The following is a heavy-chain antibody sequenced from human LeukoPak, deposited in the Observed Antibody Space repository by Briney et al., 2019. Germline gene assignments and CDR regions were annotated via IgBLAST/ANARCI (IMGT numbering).Heavy chain of an antibody. V-gene: IGHV1-46*01. D-gene: IGHD6-19*01. J-gene: IGHJ6*03. CDR3: ARLKYSSGWYALYYYYYYMDV. CDR2: INPSGGST. CDR1: GYTFTSYY. Sequence: GASVKVSCKASGYTFTSYYMHWVRQAPGQGLEWMGIINPSGGSTSYAQKFQGRVTMTRDTSKNQFSLKLSSVTAADTAVYYCARLKYSSGWYALYYYYYYMDVWGKGTTVTISS.